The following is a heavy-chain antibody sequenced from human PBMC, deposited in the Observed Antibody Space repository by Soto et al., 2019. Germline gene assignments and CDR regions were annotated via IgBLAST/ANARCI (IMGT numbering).Heavy chain of an antibody. Sequence: EVQLLESGGGLVQPGGSLRLSCAASGFTFSTYTMSWVRQAPGKGLEWVSVISGSGGSPSYAASVQGRITNSRDNPKNTLNLQMSSLRVENTAMYYCAKAKCSTTNCYDPDYWGQGTLVTVSS. CDR3: AKAKCSTTNCYDPDY. CDR2: ISGSGGSP. J-gene: IGHJ4*02. CDR1: GFTFSTYT. D-gene: IGHD2-2*01. V-gene: IGHV3-23*01.